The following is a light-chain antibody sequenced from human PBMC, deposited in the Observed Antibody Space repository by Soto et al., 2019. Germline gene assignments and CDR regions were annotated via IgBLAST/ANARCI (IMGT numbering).Light chain of an antibody. Sequence: EIVLTQSPGSLSLSPGQRATLSCRASQSVDTTFFAWYQKKPGQAPRLLIYGASKRATGIPDRFSGSGAGTDFTLIISRREPEDVAVYYCQQYMSSVTFGQGTKVEIK. V-gene: IGKV3-20*01. CDR2: GAS. CDR3: QQYMSSVT. CDR1: QSVDTTF. J-gene: IGKJ1*01.